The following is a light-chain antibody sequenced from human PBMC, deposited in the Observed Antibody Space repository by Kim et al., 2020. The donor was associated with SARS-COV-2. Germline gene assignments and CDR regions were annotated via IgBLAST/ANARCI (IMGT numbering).Light chain of an antibody. CDR2: VAS. CDR1: ESVNSN. CDR3: QQYNDWPYT. V-gene: IGKV3-15*01. J-gene: IGKJ2*01. Sequence: SVSPGDKVTRSCRASESVNSNLAWFQQKPGQVPRLLIYVASTRFPGTPARFTASGSGTEFTLTISSLQSEDFAIYYCQQYNDWPYTFGQGTKLEI.